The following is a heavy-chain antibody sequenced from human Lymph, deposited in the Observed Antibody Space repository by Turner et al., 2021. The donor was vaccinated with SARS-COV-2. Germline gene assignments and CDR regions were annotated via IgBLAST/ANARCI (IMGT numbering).Heavy chain of an antibody. CDR3: ARDRDSSGWVDY. Sequence: QVQLVESGGGGVQPGRSLKLSCAASGFTFSSYAMHWVRQAPGKGLEWVAFISYDGSDKYYADSVKGRFTFSRDNSKNTLYLQINSLRAEDTAVYYCARDRDSSGWVDYLGQGTLVTVSS. CDR2: ISYDGSDK. CDR1: GFTFSSYA. J-gene: IGHJ4*02. V-gene: IGHV3-30*04. D-gene: IGHD3-22*01.